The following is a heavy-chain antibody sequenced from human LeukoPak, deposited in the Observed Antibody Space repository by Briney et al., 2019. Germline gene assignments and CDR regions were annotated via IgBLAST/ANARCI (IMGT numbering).Heavy chain of an antibody. V-gene: IGHV3-21*01. J-gene: IGHJ6*03. CDR1: GFTFSSYS. D-gene: IGHD2-2*01. Sequence: GGSLRLSCAASGFTFSSYSMNWVRQAPGKELEWVSSISSSSSYIYYADSVKGRFTISRDNAKNSLYLQMNSLRAEDTAVYYCARDLSTPAATKWYMDVWGKGTTVTVSS. CDR2: ISSSSSYI. CDR3: ARDLSTPAATKWYMDV.